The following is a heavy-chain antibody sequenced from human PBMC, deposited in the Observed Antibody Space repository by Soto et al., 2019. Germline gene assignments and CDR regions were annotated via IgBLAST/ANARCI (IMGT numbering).Heavy chain of an antibody. J-gene: IGHJ6*02. Sequence: PGGSLRLSCAASGFTFSSYSMNWVRQAPGKGLEWVSSISSSSSYIYYADSVKGRFTISRDNAKNSLYLQMNSLRAEDTAVYYCARASRYDFSPGGMDVWGQGTTVTVSS. D-gene: IGHD3-3*01. CDR3: ARASRYDFSPGGMDV. V-gene: IGHV3-21*01. CDR1: GFTFSSYS. CDR2: ISSSSSYI.